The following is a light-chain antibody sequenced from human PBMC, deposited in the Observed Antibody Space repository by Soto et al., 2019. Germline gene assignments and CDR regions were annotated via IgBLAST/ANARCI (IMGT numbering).Light chain of an antibody. CDR3: QQRSNWPLT. V-gene: IGKV3-11*01. J-gene: IGKJ4*01. Sequence: EIVLTQSPATLSLSPGEGATLSCRASQSVSNYLAWYQQKPGQAPRLLIFDASKRATGIPASFSGSGSGTDFTLTISSLEPEEFAVYYCQQRSNWPLTFGGGTKVEIK. CDR1: QSVSNY. CDR2: DAS.